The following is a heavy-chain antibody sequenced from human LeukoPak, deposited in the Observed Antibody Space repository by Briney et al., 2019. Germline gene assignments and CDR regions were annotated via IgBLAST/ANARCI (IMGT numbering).Heavy chain of an antibody. V-gene: IGHV3-15*01. D-gene: IGHD3-10*01. CDR3: TTGPYDYGSGTYYH. Sequence: PGGSPRLSCAASGFTFSNAWTSWVRQAPGKGLEWVGRIKSKTDGGTTDYAAPVKGRFTISRDDSKNTLYVQMNSLKTEDTAVYYCTTGPYDYGSGTYYHWGQGTLVTVSS. CDR2: IKSKTDGGTT. CDR1: GFTFSNAW. J-gene: IGHJ4*02.